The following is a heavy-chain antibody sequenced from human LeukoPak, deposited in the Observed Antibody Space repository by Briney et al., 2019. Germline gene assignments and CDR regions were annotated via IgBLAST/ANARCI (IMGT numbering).Heavy chain of an antibody. V-gene: IGHV1-69*01. D-gene: IGHD3-9*01. CDR1: GGTFSSYA. J-gene: IGHJ5*02. CDR3: ARAALRYFDWLYNWFDP. Sequence: GASVKVSCKASGGTFSSYAISWVRQAPGQGLEWMGGIIPIFGTANYAQKFQGRVTITADESTSTAYMELSSLRSEDTAVYYCARAALRYFDWLYNWFDPRGQGTLVTVSS. CDR2: IIPIFGTA.